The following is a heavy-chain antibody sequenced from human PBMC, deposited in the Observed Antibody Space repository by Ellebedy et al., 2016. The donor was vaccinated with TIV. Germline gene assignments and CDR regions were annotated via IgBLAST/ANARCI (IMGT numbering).Heavy chain of an antibody. Sequence: GESLKISXAASGFTFKDYGIHWVRQAPGKGLEWVAVVWVDGNRRNYADSVKGRLTISRDNSKNTLYLQMNSLRADDTAMNYCATEYNPSSAFDYWGQGTLVTVSS. D-gene: IGHD1-14*01. CDR3: ATEYNPSSAFDY. J-gene: IGHJ4*02. CDR1: GFTFKDYG. CDR2: VWVDGNRR. V-gene: IGHV3-33*03.